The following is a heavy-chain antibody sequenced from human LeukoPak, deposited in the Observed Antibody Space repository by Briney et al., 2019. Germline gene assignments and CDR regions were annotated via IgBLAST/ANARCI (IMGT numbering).Heavy chain of an antibody. CDR2: INPNSGGT. CDR1: GYTFTDYY. Sequence: ASVKVSCKASGYTFTDYYLHWVRQAPGQGLEWMGWINPNSGGTNSAQTFQGRVTMTRDTSITTAYLDLSRLRSDDTAVYYCARIGYNHYSDYWGQGTLVTVSS. D-gene: IGHD5-24*01. CDR3: ARIGYNHYSDY. V-gene: IGHV1-2*02. J-gene: IGHJ4*02.